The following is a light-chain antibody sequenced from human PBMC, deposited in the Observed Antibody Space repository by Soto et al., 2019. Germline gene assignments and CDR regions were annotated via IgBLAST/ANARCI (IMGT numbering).Light chain of an antibody. CDR1: QSVSSY. CDR2: DAS. J-gene: IGKJ4*01. CDR3: QQRSNWPLT. V-gene: IGKV3-11*01. Sequence: EIVLTQSPATLSLSPGERATLSCRASQSVSSYLAWYQQKPGQAPRLLIYDASNRATGLPARFSGSGSGTAFTLTISSLKPEDFAVYYCQQRSNWPLTFGGGTKLDIK.